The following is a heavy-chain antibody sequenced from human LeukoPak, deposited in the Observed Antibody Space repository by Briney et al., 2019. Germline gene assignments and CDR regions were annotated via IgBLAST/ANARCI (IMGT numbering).Heavy chain of an antibody. CDR1: GFTFSSYA. V-gene: IGHV3-30-3*01. J-gene: IGHJ6*02. Sequence: GGSLRLSCAASGFTFSSYAMHWVRQVPGKGLEWVAVISYDGSNKYYADSVKGRFTISRDNSKNTLYLQMNSLRAEDTAVYYCARAAYHYGMDVWGQGTTVTVSS. CDR2: ISYDGSNK. CDR3: ARAAYHYGMDV.